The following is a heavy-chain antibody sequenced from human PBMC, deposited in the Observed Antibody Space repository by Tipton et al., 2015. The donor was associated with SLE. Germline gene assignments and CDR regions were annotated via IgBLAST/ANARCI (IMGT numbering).Heavy chain of an antibody. CDR1: GFTFSSYT. Sequence: SLRLSCAASGFTFSSYTMHWVRQAPGKGLEWVALISYDGSDKYFADSVKGRFTISRDNSKNTVDLEINSLRAEDTAVYYCARDGGYSSSWYNSYLLHWGQGSLVTVSS. CDR2: ISYDGSDK. J-gene: IGHJ4*02. D-gene: IGHD6-13*01. CDR3: ARDGGYSSSWYNSYLLH. V-gene: IGHV3-30*04.